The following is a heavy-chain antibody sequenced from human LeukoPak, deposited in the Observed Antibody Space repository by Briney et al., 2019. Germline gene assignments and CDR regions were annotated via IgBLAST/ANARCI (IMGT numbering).Heavy chain of an antibody. D-gene: IGHD3-22*01. V-gene: IGHV3-23*01. CDR2: ISGSGGST. J-gene: IGHJ3*02. CDR3: AKDGYDSSGLNAFDI. Sequence: GGSLRLSCVASGFTFSSNGMSWVRQAPGKGLEWVSAISGSGGSTYYADSVKGRFTISRDNSKNTLYLQMNSLRAEDTAVYYCAKDGYDSSGLNAFDIWGQGTMVTVSS. CDR1: GFTFSSNG.